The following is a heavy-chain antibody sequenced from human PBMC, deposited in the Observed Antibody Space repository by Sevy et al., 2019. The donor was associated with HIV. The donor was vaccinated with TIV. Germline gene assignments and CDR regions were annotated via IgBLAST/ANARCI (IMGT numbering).Heavy chain of an antibody. D-gene: IGHD4-17*01. CDR1: GGSISSSSYY. CDR2: IDYSGST. Sequence: SETLSLTCTVSGGSISSSSYYWGWIRQPPGKGLECIGSIDYSGSTYYNPSLKSRVTISVDTSKNQFSLKLSSVTAADTAVYYCARHWGGYGDPRELQHWVQGTLVTVSS. V-gene: IGHV4-39*01. CDR3: ARHWGGYGDPRELQH. J-gene: IGHJ1*01.